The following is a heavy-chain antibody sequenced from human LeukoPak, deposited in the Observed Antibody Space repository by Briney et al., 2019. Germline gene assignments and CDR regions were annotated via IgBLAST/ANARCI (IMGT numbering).Heavy chain of an antibody. CDR1: GFTVSSKY. V-gene: IGHV3-66*04. CDR3: AKQKVGTGGFFFDY. J-gene: IGHJ4*02. CDR2: IYSGGST. Sequence: GGSLRLSCAASGFTVSSKYMSWVRQAPGKGLEWVSVIYSGGSTYYADSVKGRFTISRDNSKNTLYLQMDSLRAEDTAVYYCAKQKVGTGGFFFDYWGQGALVTVSS. D-gene: IGHD7-27*01.